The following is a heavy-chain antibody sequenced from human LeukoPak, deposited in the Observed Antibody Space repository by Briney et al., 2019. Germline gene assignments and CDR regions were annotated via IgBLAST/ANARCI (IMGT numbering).Heavy chain of an antibody. J-gene: IGHJ4*02. Sequence: SETLSLTCSVSDVSINSYYWSWIRQPPGKGLEWIGYIYYSGSTNYNPSLKSRVTISVDTSKNQFSLKLSSVTAADTAVYYCARGGSGWRFDYWGQGTLVTVSS. CDR2: IYYSGST. CDR1: DVSINSYY. V-gene: IGHV4-59*12. D-gene: IGHD6-19*01. CDR3: ARGGSGWRFDY.